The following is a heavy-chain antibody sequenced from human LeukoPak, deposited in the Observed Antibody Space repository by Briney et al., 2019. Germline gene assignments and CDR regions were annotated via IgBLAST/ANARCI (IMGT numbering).Heavy chain of an antibody. CDR3: ARSDTTLYDY. D-gene: IGHD1-1*01. J-gene: IGHJ4*02. V-gene: IGHV4-59*12. CDR1: GGSINSYY. Sequence: PSETLSLTCTVSGGSINSYYWGWIRQPPGKGLEWIGYIYHSGSTNYNPSLKSRVTISVDTSKNQFSLKLSSVTAADTAVYYCARSDTTLYDYWGQGTLVTVSS. CDR2: IYHSGST.